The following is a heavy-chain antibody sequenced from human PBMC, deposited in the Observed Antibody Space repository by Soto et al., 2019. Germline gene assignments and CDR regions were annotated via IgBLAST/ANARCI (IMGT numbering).Heavy chain of an antibody. Sequence: SETLSLTCTVSGGSISSYYWSWIRQPPGKGLEWIGYIYYSGSTNYNPSLKSRVTISVDTSKNQFSLKLSSVTAADTAVYYCASSIAAAGDSVALDYWGQGTLVTVSS. V-gene: IGHV4-59*08. CDR2: IYYSGST. D-gene: IGHD6-13*01. CDR3: ASSIAAAGDSVALDY. CDR1: GGSISSYY. J-gene: IGHJ4*02.